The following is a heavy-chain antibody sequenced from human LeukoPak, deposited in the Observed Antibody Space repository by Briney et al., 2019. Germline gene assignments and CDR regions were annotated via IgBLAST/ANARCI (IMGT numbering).Heavy chain of an antibody. CDR1: GFTFSSYG. CDR2: IRYDGSNK. D-gene: IGHD6-6*01. Sequence: PGGSLRLSCAASGFTFSSYGMHWVRQAPGKGLEWVAFIRYDGSNKYYADSVKGRFTISRDNSKNTLYLQMNSLRAEDTAVYYCAKDPQPITIAARLYLEYFQHWGQGTLVTVSS. V-gene: IGHV3-30*02. J-gene: IGHJ1*01. CDR3: AKDPQPITIAARLYLEYFQH.